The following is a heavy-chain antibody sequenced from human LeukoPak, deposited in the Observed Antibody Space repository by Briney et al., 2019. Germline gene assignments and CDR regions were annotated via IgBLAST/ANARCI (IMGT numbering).Heavy chain of an antibody. CDR1: GGSISSGGYY. D-gene: IGHD3-3*01. J-gene: IGHJ4*02. CDR2: IYYSGST. Sequence: SETLSLTCTVSGGSISSGGYYWSWIRQPPGKGLEWIGYIYYSGSTNYNPSLKSRVTISVDTSKNQFSLKLSSVTAADTAVYYCARQGTYYDFWSGYWEGPYFDYWGQGTLVTVSS. V-gene: IGHV4-61*08. CDR3: ARQGTYYDFWSGYWEGPYFDY.